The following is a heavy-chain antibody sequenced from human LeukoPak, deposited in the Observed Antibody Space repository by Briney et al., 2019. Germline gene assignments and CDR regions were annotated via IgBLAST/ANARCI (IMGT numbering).Heavy chain of an antibody. CDR2: IYPADSDT. D-gene: IGHD4-17*01. Sequence: GESLKISCKGSGYSFTNYWIGWVRQMPGKGLEWMGMIYPADSDTRYRPSFQGQVTISADKSISTASLQWISLKASDTAIYYCASDYGYPNNAFDVWGQGTMVKVSS. CDR3: ASDYGYPNNAFDV. V-gene: IGHV5-51*01. CDR1: GYSFTNYW. J-gene: IGHJ3*01.